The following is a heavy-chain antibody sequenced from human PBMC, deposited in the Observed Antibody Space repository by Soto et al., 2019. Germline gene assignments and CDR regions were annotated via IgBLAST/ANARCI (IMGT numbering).Heavy chain of an antibody. J-gene: IGHJ4*02. Sequence: GGSLRLSCAASGFTFSSYATNWVRQAPGKGLEWVSAISGSGDSTYYADSVKGRFTISRDNSKSTLYLQMNSLRADDTAVYYCAKEGNFDSSYDFWGQGTLVTVSS. V-gene: IGHV3-23*01. D-gene: IGHD3-22*01. CDR3: AKEGNFDSSYDF. CDR2: ISGSGDST. CDR1: GFTFSSYA.